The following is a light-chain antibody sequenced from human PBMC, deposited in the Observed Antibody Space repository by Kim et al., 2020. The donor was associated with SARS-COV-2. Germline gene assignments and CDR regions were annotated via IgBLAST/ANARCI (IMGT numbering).Light chain of an antibody. CDR1: GGHSSYA. Sequence: SDQLTCTLSGGHSSYAIAWHQQQPEKGPRYLMKLNSDGSHSKGDGIPGRFSGSSSGAERYLTISSLQSEDEADYYCQTWGTGIRVFGGGTQLTVL. J-gene: IGLJ3*02. CDR3: QTWGTGIRV. V-gene: IGLV4-69*01. CDR2: LNSDGSH.